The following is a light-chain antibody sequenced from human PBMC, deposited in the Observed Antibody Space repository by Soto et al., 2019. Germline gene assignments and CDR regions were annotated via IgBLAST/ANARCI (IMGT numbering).Light chain of an antibody. CDR1: QSVSSN. V-gene: IGKV3-15*01. Sequence: DIVMTQSPATLSLSPGDSATLSCRASQSVSSNLAWYQQKPGQAPRLIIYGAYTRATGIPARFSGSGSGTEFTLTISSLQSEDFAVYYCQQYNNWPPITCGQGTRLEIK. CDR3: QQYNNWPPIT. J-gene: IGKJ5*01. CDR2: GAY.